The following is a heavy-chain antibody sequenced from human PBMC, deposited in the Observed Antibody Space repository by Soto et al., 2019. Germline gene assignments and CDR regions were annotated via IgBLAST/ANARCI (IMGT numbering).Heavy chain of an antibody. CDR1: GGTFSSYA. CDR3: ARAYCSSTSCYGVDYYYYGMDV. V-gene: IGHV1-69*01. Sequence: QVQLVQSGAEVKKPGSSVKVSCKASGGTFSSYAISWVRQAPGQGLEWMGGIIPIFGTAHYAQKFQGRVTITADESTSTAYMELSSLRSEDTAVYYCARAYCSSTSCYGVDYYYYGMDVWGQGTTVTVSS. J-gene: IGHJ6*02. D-gene: IGHD2-2*01. CDR2: IIPIFGTA.